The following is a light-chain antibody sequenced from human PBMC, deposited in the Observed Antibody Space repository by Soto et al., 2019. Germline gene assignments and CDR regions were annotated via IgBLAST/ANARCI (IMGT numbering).Light chain of an antibody. V-gene: IGLV2-8*01. J-gene: IGLJ2*01. Sequence: QSALTQPPSASGSPGQSVTFSCTGTSSDVGIYNSVSWYQHHPGKAPKLMIYEVNKRPSGVPDRFSGSKSGSTASLTVSGLQADDEADYYCSSYAGSNNVIFGGGTKVTVL. CDR3: SSYAGSNNVI. CDR2: EVN. CDR1: SSDVGIYNS.